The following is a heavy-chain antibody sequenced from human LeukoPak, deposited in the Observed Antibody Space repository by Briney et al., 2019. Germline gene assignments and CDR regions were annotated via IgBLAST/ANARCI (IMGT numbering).Heavy chain of an antibody. CDR1: GFTFSDYY. CDR2: INHSGST. Sequence: GSLRLSCAASGFTFSDYYMSWIRQPPGKGLEWIGEINHSGSTNYNPSLKSRVTISVDTSKNQFSLKLSSVTAADTAVYYCARVGAAAAKIYYYYYMDVWGKGTTVTVSS. CDR3: ARVGAAAAKIYYYYYMDV. D-gene: IGHD6-13*01. V-gene: IGHV4-34*01. J-gene: IGHJ6*03.